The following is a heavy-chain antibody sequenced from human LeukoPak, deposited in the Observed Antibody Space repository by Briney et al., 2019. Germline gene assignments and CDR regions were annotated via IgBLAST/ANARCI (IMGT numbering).Heavy chain of an antibody. Sequence: PSETLSLTCAVSGVSISSGNWWSWVRQPPGKGLQWIGEVFHSGSTNYNPSLKSRVTISVDNSKNQLSLTLTSVTAADTAVYYCAREVGGDFDALDYWGQGTLVTVSS. CDR3: AREVGGDFDALDY. J-gene: IGHJ4*02. CDR1: GVSISSGNW. CDR2: VFHSGST. D-gene: IGHD4-17*01. V-gene: IGHV4-4*02.